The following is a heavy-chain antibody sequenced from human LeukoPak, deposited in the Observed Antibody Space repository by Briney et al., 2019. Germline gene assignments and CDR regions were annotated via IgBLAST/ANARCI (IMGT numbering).Heavy chain of an antibody. J-gene: IGHJ5*02. Sequence: GASVKVSCKASGYTFTGYYMHWVRQAPGQGLEWMGWINPNSGGTNYAQKFQGRVTMTRDTSISTAYMELSRLRSDDTAVYYCARAQYGSGSYPNWFDPWGQGTLVTVSS. V-gene: IGHV1-2*02. CDR3: ARAQYGSGSYPNWFDP. D-gene: IGHD3-10*01. CDR1: GYTFTGYY. CDR2: INPNSGGT.